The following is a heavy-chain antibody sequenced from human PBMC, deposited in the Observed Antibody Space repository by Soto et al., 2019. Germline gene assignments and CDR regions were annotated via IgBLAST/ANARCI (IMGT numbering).Heavy chain of an antibody. J-gene: IGHJ5*02. CDR1: GGSISSDGYS. D-gene: IGHD2-2*01. CDR2: IYHTGNT. CDR3: ARGLWQYQLLTPNRFAP. Sequence: ASETLSLTCAVSGGSISSDGYSWNWIRQPPGKGLEWIGYIYHTGNTYYNPSLKTRVTISLDRSKNQFSLKLHSVTAADTALYYCARGLWQYQLLTPNRFAPWGQGTLVTVPQ. V-gene: IGHV4-30-2*01.